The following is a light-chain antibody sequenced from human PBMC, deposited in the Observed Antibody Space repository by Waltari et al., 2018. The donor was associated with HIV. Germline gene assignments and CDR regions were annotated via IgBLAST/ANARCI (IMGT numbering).Light chain of an antibody. CDR3: ASNRLDSTLV. CDR2: DIH. V-gene: IGLV2-14*03. CDR1: STDSRFYQH. J-gene: IGLJ2*01. Sequence: QSALTQPASVSGFPGQTINISCTGISTDSRFYQHVSLYQQHPGSVPRLIIYDIHSRPSGISDHFSGSRSGDSASLTVSGLQSGDEAHYFCASNRLDSTLVFGGGTKLTIL.